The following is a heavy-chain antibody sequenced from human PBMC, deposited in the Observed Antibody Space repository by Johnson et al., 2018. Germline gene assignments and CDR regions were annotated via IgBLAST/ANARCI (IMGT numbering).Heavy chain of an antibody. D-gene: IGHD1-26*01. Sequence: QLLESGGGLVQPGRSLSLSCAASVFTFDDYAMHWVRQAPGKGLEWVSGISWNSGSIGYADSVKRRFTISRDNANNSLYLQMNSLRAEDTALYYCAKDRAGSYFDALDIWGQGTMVTVSS. CDR3: AKDRAGSYFDALDI. J-gene: IGHJ3*02. CDR2: ISWNSGSI. V-gene: IGHV3-9*01. CDR1: VFTFDDYA.